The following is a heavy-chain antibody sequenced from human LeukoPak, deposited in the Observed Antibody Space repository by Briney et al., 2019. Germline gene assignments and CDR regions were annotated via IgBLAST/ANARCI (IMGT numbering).Heavy chain of an antibody. CDR1: GFTFTNAW. V-gene: IGHV3-15*01. CDR2: IKSKTDGGTT. Sequence: PGGSLTLSCAASGFTFTNAWVSWVRQAPGKGLEWVGRIKSKTDGGTTDFAAPVRGRFTISRDDAINSLYLQMSSLETEDTAVYYCTIDKRFYFDSWGQGALVTVSS. D-gene: IGHD4-17*01. CDR3: TIDKRFYFDS. J-gene: IGHJ4*02.